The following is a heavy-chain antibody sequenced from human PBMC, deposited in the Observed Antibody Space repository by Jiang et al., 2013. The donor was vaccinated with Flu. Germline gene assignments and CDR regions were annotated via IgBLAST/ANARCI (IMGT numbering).Heavy chain of an antibody. CDR3: ARDLGGAGVVVPARAYYFDY. CDR1: GYTFTSYY. Sequence: SGAEVKKPGASVKVSCKASGYTFTSYYMHWVRQAPGQGLEWMGITNPSGGSTSYAQKFQGRVTMTRDTSTSTVYMELSSLRSEDTAVYYCARDLGGAGVVVPARAYYFDYWGQGTLVTVSS. J-gene: IGHJ4*02. CDR2: TNPSGGST. V-gene: IGHV1-46*01. D-gene: IGHD2-2*01.